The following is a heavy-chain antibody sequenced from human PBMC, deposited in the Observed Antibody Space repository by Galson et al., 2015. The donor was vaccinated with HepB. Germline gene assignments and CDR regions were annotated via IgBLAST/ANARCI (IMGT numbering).Heavy chain of an antibody. CDR2: IIPILGIA. CDR3: ARESSYCGGDCPSIHSYYYYGMDV. D-gene: IGHD2-21*02. J-gene: IGHJ6*02. Sequence: SVKVSCKASGGTFSSYTISWVRQAPGQGLEWMGRIIPILGIANYAQKFQGRVTITADKSTSTAYMELSSLRSEDTAVYYCARESSYCGGDCPSIHSYYYYGMDVWGQGTTVTVSS. CDR1: GGTFSSYT. V-gene: IGHV1-69*04.